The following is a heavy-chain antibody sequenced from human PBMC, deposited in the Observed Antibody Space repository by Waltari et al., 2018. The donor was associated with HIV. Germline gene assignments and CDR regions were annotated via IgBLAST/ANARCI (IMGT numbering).Heavy chain of an antibody. CDR2: INPNSGGT. CDR1: GYTFTAYY. D-gene: IGHD6-6*01. V-gene: IGHV1-2*02. CDR3: ATLTARYSNSPEYGMGV. J-gene: IGHJ6*02. Sequence: QVQLVQSGAEVKKPGASVKVSCKASGYTFTAYYIHWVRQAPGQGLEWMGWINPNSGGTHYAQKFQGRVTMTRDTSISTAYMELSRLRSDDTAVYYCATLTARYSNSPEYGMGVWGQGTTVTVSS.